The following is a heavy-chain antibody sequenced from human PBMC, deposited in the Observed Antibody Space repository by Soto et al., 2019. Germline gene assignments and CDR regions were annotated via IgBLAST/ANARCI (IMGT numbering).Heavy chain of an antibody. CDR3: ARVLGATTSNGMDV. J-gene: IGHJ6*02. V-gene: IGHV3-13*04. CDR1: GFTFSSYS. D-gene: IGHD1-26*01. CDR2: IGTAGDT. Sequence: XXSLRLSCAASGFTFSSYSMHWVLQAPGKGLEWVTAIGTAGDTYYPGSVKGRFTISRENAKNSLYLQMNSLRAGDTAVYYCARVLGATTSNGMDVWGQGTTVTVSS.